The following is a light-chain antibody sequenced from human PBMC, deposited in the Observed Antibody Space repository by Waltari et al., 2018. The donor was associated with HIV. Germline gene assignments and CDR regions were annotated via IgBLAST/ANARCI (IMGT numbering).Light chain of an antibody. J-gene: IGLJ2*01. CDR1: SSHVGSYNY. CDR3: SSYAGSNNVV. CDR2: EVT. V-gene: IGLV2-8*01. Sequence: QSALTQPPPASGSAGQSVSIPCTGTSSHVGSYNYVSWYRQHPGKAPKLMVYEVTKRPSGVPDRFSGSKSGNTASLTVSGLQAEDEADYYCSSYAGSNNVVFGGGTKLTVL.